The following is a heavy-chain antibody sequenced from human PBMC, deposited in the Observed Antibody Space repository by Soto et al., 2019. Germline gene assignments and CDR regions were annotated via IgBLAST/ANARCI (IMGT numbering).Heavy chain of an antibody. D-gene: IGHD2-8*01. CDR3: TRGVLA. Sequence: QVQLQESGSRLVRPSQTVSLTCSVSGGSVNSGGYSWSWIRQPPGKGLEWIAFISPSGSPAYNPSLKSRVTISVDRSKNQISLELSSVTAADTAVYYCTRGVLAWGPGTRVNVSS. V-gene: IGHV4-30-2*01. CDR1: GGSVNSGGYS. CDR2: ISPSGSP. J-gene: IGHJ5*02.